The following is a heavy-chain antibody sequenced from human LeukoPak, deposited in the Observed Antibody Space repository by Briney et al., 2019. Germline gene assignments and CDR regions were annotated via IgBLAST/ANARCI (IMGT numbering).Heavy chain of an antibody. V-gene: IGHV1-18*01. CDR2: ISAYNGNT. CDR3: ARVPLFEVDTAMVSDY. Sequence: GASVKVSCKASGYTFTSYGISWVRQAPGQGLEWMGWISAYNGNTNYAQKLQGRVTMTTDTSTSTAYMELRSLRSDDTAVYYCARVPLFEVDTAMVSDYWGQGTLVTVSS. D-gene: IGHD5-18*01. CDR1: GYTFTSYG. J-gene: IGHJ4*02.